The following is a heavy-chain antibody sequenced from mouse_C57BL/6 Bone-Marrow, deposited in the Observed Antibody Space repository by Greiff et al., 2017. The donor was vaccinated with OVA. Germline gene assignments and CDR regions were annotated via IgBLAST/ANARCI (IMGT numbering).Heavy chain of an antibody. V-gene: IGHV14-3*01. Sequence: EVQLQVSVAELVRPGASVKLSCTASGFNIKNTYMHWVKQRPEQGLEWIGRIDPANGNTKYAPKFQGKATITAETSTNTAYLQLSSMTSEDTTIYYYAKSYGSRWYFDVWGTGTTVTVSS. CDR1: GFNIKNTY. CDR2: IDPANGNT. D-gene: IGHD1-1*01. CDR3: AKSYGSRWYFDV. J-gene: IGHJ1*03.